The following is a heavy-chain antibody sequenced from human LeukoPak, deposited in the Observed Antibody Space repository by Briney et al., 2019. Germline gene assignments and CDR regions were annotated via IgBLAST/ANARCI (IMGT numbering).Heavy chain of an antibody. CDR1: GGSISSGGYS. D-gene: IGHD6-13*01. Sequence: NPSETLSLTCAVSGGSISSGGYSWSWIRQPPGKGLEWIGYIYYSGSTYYNPSLKSRVTISVDTSKNQFSLKLSSVTAADTAVYYCASQPGYSSSWYVGYYYYYMDVWGKGTTVTISS. CDR3: ASQPGYSSSWYVGYYYYYMDV. V-gene: IGHV4-30-4*07. CDR2: IYYSGST. J-gene: IGHJ6*03.